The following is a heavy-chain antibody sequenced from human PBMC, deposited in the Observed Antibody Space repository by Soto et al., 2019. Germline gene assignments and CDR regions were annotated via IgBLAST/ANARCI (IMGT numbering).Heavy chain of an antibody. J-gene: IGHJ6*02. V-gene: IGHV3-7*01. CDR2: IKQDESEK. D-gene: IGHD6-13*01. CDR3: AREYSSSWPYYYYGMDV. Sequence: GGSLRLSCAASGFTFSSFWMSWVRQAPGKGLEWVANIKQDESEKYYVDSVKGRFTISRDNTENSLYLQMNSLRAEDTVVYYCAREYSSSWPYYYYGMDVWGQGTTVTVSS. CDR1: GFTFSSFW.